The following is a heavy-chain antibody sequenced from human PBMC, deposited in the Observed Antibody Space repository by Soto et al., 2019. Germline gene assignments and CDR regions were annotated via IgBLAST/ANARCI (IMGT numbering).Heavy chain of an antibody. D-gene: IGHD6-19*01. Sequence: SETLSLTCAVSGVSISSGNWWTWVRQTPQRGLEYIGEIFHDGTANYYPSFERRVAISVDTSKNQFSLKLTSVTAADTATYYCAHRPSGWYLFDYWGQGTLVTVSS. V-gene: IGHV4-4*02. CDR3: AHRPSGWYLFDY. J-gene: IGHJ4*02. CDR2: IFHDGTA. CDR1: GVSISSGNW.